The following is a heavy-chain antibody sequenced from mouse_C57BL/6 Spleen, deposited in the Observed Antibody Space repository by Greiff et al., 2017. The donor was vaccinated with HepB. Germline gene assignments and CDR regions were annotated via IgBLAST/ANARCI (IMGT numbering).Heavy chain of an antibody. Sequence: EVKVVESGEGLVKPGGSLKLSCAASGFTFSSYAMSWVRQTPEKRLEWVAYISSGGDYIYYADTVKGRFTISRDNARNTLYLQMSSLKSEDTAMYYCTRGNYDYYDYWGQGTTLTVSS. J-gene: IGHJ2*01. CDR2: ISSGGDYI. V-gene: IGHV5-9-1*02. CDR3: TRGNYDYYDY. CDR1: GFTFSSYA. D-gene: IGHD2-4*01.